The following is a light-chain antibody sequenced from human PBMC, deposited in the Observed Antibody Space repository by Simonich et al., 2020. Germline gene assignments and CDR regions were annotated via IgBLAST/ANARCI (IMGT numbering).Light chain of an antibody. Sequence: EIVMTQSPAPLSVSPGGRATLRCTASQSVSNNLAWYQKKPGQATRLLIYGAYTRATGIPARVSGSGSGTEFTLPISSMQSEDFAVYYCQQYNNWYTFGQGTTQEIK. CDR2: GAY. CDR1: QSVSNN. CDR3: QQYNNWYT. V-gene: IGKV3-15*01. J-gene: IGKJ2*01.